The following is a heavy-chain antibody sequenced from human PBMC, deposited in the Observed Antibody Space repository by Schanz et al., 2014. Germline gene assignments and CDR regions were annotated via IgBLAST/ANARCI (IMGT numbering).Heavy chain of an antibody. V-gene: IGHV3-30*02. Sequence: VQLVESGGGLVQPGRSLRLSCAASGFSFSVSWMNWVRQAPGKGLEWVAFIRYNGINEYYADSVKGRFTISRDNSKNTLYLQMNSLRAEDTAVYYCATGRAASNFGSEYFLYWGQGTLVTVSS. J-gene: IGHJ1*01. CDR3: ATGRAASNFGSEYFLY. D-gene: IGHD6-13*01. CDR2: IRYNGINE. CDR1: GFSFSVSW.